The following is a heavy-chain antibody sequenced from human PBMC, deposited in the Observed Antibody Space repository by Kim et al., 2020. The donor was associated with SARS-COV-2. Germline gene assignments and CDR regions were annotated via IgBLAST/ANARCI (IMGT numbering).Heavy chain of an antibody. CDR2: INSDGSST. D-gene: IGHD2-8*01. CDR3: ARSILGYCTNGVCYNDAFDI. Sequence: GGSLRLSCAASGFTFSSYWMHWVRQAPGKGLVWVSRINSDGSSTSYADSVKGRFTISRDNAKNTLYLQMNSLRAEDTAVYYCARSILGYCTNGVCYNDAFDIWGQGTMVTVSS. J-gene: IGHJ3*02. V-gene: IGHV3-74*01. CDR1: GFTFSSYW.